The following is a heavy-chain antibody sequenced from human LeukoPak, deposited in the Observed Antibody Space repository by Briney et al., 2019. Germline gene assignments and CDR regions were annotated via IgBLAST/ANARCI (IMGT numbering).Heavy chain of an antibody. D-gene: IGHD2-15*01. CDR3: TVWGIVVVVAAKVPGN. CDR2: ISYDGSNK. CDR1: GFTFSSYA. J-gene: IGHJ4*02. V-gene: IGHV3-30-3*01. Sequence: PGRSLRLSCAASGFTFSSYAMHWVRQAPGKGLEWVAVISYDGSNKYYADSVKGRFTISRDNFKNTLYLQMNSLRAEDTAVYYCTVWGIVVVVAAKVPGNWGQGTLVTVSS.